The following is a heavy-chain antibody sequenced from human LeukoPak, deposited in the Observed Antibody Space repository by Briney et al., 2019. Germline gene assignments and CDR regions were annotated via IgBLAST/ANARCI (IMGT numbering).Heavy chain of an antibody. Sequence: SETLSLTCTVSGGSISSGGYYWSWSRQHPGKGLEWIGYIYYSGSTYYNPSLKSRVTISVDTSKNQFSLKLSSVTAADTAVYYCASYSSSWYWFDPWGQGTLVTVSS. CDR2: IYYSGST. CDR1: GGSISSGGYY. V-gene: IGHV4-31*03. CDR3: ASYSSSWYWFDP. D-gene: IGHD6-13*01. J-gene: IGHJ5*02.